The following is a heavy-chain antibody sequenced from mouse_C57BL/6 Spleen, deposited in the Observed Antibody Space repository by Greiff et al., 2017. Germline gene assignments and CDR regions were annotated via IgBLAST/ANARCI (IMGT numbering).Heavy chain of an antibody. D-gene: IGHD4-1*01. CDR2: IDPETGGT. CDR1: GYTFTDYE. J-gene: IGHJ3*01. CDR3: KRGWDEGGWFAD. V-gene: IGHV1-15*01. Sequence: QVQLKESGAELVRPGASVTLSCKASGYTFTDYEMHWVKQTPVHGLEWIGAIDPETGGTAYNQKFKGKAILTADKSSSTAYMELRSLTSEDSAVYYCKRGWDEGGWFADGGQGTLVTVSA.